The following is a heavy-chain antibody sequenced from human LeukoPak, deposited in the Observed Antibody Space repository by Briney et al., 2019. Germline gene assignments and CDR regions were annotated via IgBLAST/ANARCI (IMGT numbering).Heavy chain of an antibody. D-gene: IGHD6-19*01. V-gene: IGHV4-61*02. Sequence: PSQTLSLTCTVSGGSINSGSYYWSWIRQPAGKGLEWIGRMSSSGISTYSPSLKSRVTISIDTSRNQFSMNLNSVTAADTAVYYCAKGAGPPWFDPWGQGTLVTVSS. J-gene: IGHJ5*02. CDR3: AKGAGPPWFDP. CDR1: GGSINSGSYY. CDR2: MSSSGIS.